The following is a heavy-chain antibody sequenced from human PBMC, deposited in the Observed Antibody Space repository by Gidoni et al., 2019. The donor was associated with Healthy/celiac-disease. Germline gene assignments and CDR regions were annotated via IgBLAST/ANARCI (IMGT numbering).Heavy chain of an antibody. V-gene: IGHV5-51*01. CDR2: IYPGDSDT. CDR3: ARLAEWELRYYFDY. CDR1: AYSFTSYW. Sequence: EVQLVQSGAAVKKPWESLTISCKGSAYSFTSYWIGWVRQMPGKGLEWMGIIYPGDSDTRYSPSVQGQVTISADKSISTVYLQWSSLKASDTAMYYCARLAEWELRYYFDYWGQGTLVTVSS. J-gene: IGHJ4*02. D-gene: IGHD1-26*01.